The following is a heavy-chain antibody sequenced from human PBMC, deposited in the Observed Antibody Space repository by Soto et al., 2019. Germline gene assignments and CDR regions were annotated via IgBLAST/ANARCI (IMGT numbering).Heavy chain of an antibody. CDR1: GVTFSAYA. CDR2: ISNNGGST. CDR3: VKDKGATIKKVTMDV. J-gene: IGHJ6*02. V-gene: IGHV3-64D*08. D-gene: IGHD2-21*02. Sequence: GGSLRLSCSASGVTFSAYAVHWVRQAPGKGLEYVSTISNNGGSTNYADSVRGRFTISRDNSKNTLYLQMSSLRAEDTAVYYCVKDKGATIKKVTMDVWGQGTTVTVSS.